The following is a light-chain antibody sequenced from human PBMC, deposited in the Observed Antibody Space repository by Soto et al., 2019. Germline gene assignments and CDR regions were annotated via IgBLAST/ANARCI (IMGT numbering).Light chain of an antibody. Sequence: ELVLTQSPGTLSLSPGERATLSCRASQSISSGHLAWYQQKPGQAPRLLIYGVSSRATGIPDRVSGSGSVTDFTLTISRLEPEDFAVYACQHYDRPPTFGPGTRLDSK. CDR3: QHYDRPPT. J-gene: IGKJ5*01. CDR1: QSISSGH. V-gene: IGKV3-20*01. CDR2: GVS.